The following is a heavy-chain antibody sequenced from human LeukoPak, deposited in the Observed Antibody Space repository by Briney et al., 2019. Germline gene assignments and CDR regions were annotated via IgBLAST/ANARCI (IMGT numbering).Heavy chain of an antibody. CDR3: ARDISSTKFDY. J-gene: IGHJ4*02. CDR2: IYYSGST. D-gene: IGHD2-2*01. V-gene: IGHV4-31*03. CDR1: GGSISSGGYY. Sequence: KPSETLSLTCTVSGGSISSGGYYWSWIRQHPGKGLEWIGYIYYSGSTYYNPSLKSRVTISVDTSKNQFSLKLSSVTAADTAVYYCARDISSTKFDYWGQGTLVTVSS.